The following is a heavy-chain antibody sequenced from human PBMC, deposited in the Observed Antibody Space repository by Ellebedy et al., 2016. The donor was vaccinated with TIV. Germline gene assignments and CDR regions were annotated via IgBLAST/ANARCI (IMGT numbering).Heavy chain of an antibody. V-gene: IGHV1-69*02. CDR3: ASRGVPLGYCSGDSCLETYYYYGMDV. J-gene: IGHJ6*02. Sequence: ASVKISCKASGGTFSNYSLSWVRQAPGQGLEWMGRIIPILGITNYAQQFRGRVTITADKSTTTAYMELNSLRSEDTAVYYCASRGVPLGYCSGDSCLETYYYYGMDVWGQGTTVTVSS. CDR2: IIPILGIT. D-gene: IGHD2-15*01. CDR1: GGTFSNYS.